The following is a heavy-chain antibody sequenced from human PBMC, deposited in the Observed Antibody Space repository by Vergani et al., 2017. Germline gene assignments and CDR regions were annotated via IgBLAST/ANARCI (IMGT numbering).Heavy chain of an antibody. Sequence: EVELVQSGPEMRKPGESLKISCKGSEYSFGNYWSGWVRQMPGKGLEWMGIIYPGDSDTRYSPSFQGKVSISADKSISTAFLQWDSLKASDTALYYCARNTTCTDSWGQGTLVTVSS. CDR2: IYPGDSDT. D-gene: IGHD1-1*01. CDR1: EYSFGNYW. CDR3: ARNTTCTDS. V-gene: IGHV5-51*03. J-gene: IGHJ4*02.